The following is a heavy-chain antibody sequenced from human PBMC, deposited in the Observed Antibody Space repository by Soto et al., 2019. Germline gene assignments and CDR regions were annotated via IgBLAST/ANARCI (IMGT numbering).Heavy chain of an antibody. Sequence: GSLRLSCAASGFTFSNAWMNWVRQAPGKGLEWVGRIKSKTDGGTTDYAAPVKGRFTISRDDSKNTLYLQMNSLKTEDTAVYYCTTDPVTNIVVIPFSGWGQGTVVTVSS. CDR3: TTDPVTNIVVIPFSG. J-gene: IGHJ4*02. CDR1: GFTFSNAW. CDR2: IKSKTDGGTT. D-gene: IGHD3-22*01. V-gene: IGHV3-15*07.